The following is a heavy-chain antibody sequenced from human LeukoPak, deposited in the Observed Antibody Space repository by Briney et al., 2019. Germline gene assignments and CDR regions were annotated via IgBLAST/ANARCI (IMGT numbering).Heavy chain of an antibody. CDR1: GYSFSGYY. V-gene: IGHV1-2*02. CDR2: ITPNSGGT. CDR3: ARENSMDYFRGPFDPFDI. Sequence: ASVKVSCKASGYSFSGYYMHWVRQAPGQGLEWMGWITPNSGGTNYAQNFQGRVTMTGDTSISTAYMELGRLRSDDTAVYYCARENSMDYFRGPFDPFDIWGQGTMVTVSS. J-gene: IGHJ3*02. D-gene: IGHD3-10*01.